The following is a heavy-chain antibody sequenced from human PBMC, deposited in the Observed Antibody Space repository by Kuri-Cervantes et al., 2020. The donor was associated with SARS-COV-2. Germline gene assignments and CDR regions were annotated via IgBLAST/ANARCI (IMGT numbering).Heavy chain of an antibody. CDR1: GYTFTSYY. V-gene: IGHV1-2*04. J-gene: IGHJ4*02. CDR2: INHNSGGT. D-gene: IGHD3-16*01. CDR3: AREGGFGMADY. Sequence: ASVKVSCKASGYTFTSYYMHWVRQAPGQGLEWMGWINHNSGGTNYAQKFQGWVTMTRDTSISTAYMELSRLRSDDTAVYYCAREGGFGMADYWGQGTLVTVSS.